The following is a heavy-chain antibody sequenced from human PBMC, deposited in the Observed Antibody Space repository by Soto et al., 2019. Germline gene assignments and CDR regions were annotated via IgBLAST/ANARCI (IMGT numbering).Heavy chain of an antibody. D-gene: IGHD3-10*02. V-gene: IGHV4-31*03. J-gene: IGHJ4*02. CDR3: AGAVSDFDVRRYRTSYFDQ. Sequence: SETLSLTCTVSGACVSTGVYYWTWIRQHPGKGLEWIGYIDNSGSTYYNPSLTGRVDISVDTSKNEFSLNLQSLTAADTAFYYCAGAVSDFDVRRYRTSYFDQWGQGILVTVSS. CDR2: IDNSGST. CDR1: GACVSTGVYY.